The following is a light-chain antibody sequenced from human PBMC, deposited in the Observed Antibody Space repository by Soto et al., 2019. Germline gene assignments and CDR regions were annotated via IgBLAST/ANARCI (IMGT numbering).Light chain of an antibody. V-gene: IGKV4-1*01. CDR1: QSVLYSSNNKNL. CDR3: QQYYSPPRYT. J-gene: IGKJ2*01. Sequence: DIVMTQSPDSLAVSLGERATINCKSSQSVLYSSNNKNLIAWYQQKKGQHPRLLIYWASTRESGVTDRFSGSGSGKDFTLTISSLQAEDVAVYYCQQYYSPPRYTFGQGTKLEI. CDR2: WAS.